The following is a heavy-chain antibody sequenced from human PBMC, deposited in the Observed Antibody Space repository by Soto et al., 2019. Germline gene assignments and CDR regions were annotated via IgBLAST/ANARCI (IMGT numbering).Heavy chain of an antibody. J-gene: IGHJ6*02. Sequence: GGSLRLSCAASGFTFSSYSMNWVRQAPGKGLEWVSSISSSSSYIYYADSVKGRFTISRDNAKNSLYLQMNSLRAEDTAVYYCARDLGGVVKSSGRDYYYGMDVWGQGTTVTVSS. CDR3: ARDLGGVVKSSGRDYYYGMDV. CDR1: GFTFSSYS. V-gene: IGHV3-21*01. D-gene: IGHD3-22*01. CDR2: ISSSSSYI.